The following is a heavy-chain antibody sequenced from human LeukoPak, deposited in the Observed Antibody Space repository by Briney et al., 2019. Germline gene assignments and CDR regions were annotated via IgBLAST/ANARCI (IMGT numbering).Heavy chain of an antibody. J-gene: IGHJ3*02. CDR3: AGGGRGSAAVVAPRSFDI. V-gene: IGHV3-53*01. CDR1: GLRFSGQY. Sequence: PGGSLRLSCAASGLRFSGQYMIWIRQAPGKGLEWVSVTYTGGNSYYAGSVQGRFIISRDISKNTLYLQMDNLRAEDSALYYCAGGGRGSAAVVAPRSFDIWGQGTMVTVSS. CDR2: TYTGGNS. D-gene: IGHD3-22*01.